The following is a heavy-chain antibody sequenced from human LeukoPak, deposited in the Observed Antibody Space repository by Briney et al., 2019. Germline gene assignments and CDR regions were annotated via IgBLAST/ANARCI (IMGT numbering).Heavy chain of an antibody. J-gene: IGHJ4*02. V-gene: IGHV3-30*18. CDR3: AKVRFGELPDSY. Sequence: GGSLRLSCAASGFTFSSYGMHWVRQAPGKGLEWVAVISYDGSNKYYADSVKGRFTISRDNSKNTLYLQMNSLRAEDTAVYYCAKVRFGELPDSYWGQGTLVTVSS. D-gene: IGHD3-10*01. CDR2: ISYDGSNK. CDR1: GFTFSSYG.